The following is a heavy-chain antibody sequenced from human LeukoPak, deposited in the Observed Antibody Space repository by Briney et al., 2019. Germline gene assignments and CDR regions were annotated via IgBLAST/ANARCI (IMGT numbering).Heavy chain of an antibody. Sequence: PGGSLRLSCTVSGFTVSSNSMSWVRQAPGKGLEGVSFIYSDNTHYSDSVKGRFTISRDNSKNTLYLQMNSLRAEDTAVYYCAKDVSSGPDYYFDYWGQGTLVTVSS. CDR2: IYSDNT. CDR3: AKDVSSGPDYYFDY. CDR1: GFTVSSNS. D-gene: IGHD3-22*01. V-gene: IGHV3-53*01. J-gene: IGHJ4*02.